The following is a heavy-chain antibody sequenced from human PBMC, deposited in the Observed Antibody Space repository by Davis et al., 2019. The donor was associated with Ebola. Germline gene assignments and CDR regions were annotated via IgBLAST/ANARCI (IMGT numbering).Heavy chain of an antibody. J-gene: IGHJ4*02. D-gene: IGHD4-17*01. CDR2: IYPCYSDT. CDR1: GYSFTTYW. CDR3: ARLKWGNYGDYVSALDY. Sequence: GESLKISCKGSGYSFTTYWIAWVRQTPANGLEWMAFIYPCYSDTSYSPSFQGQVTLSADKSISTAYLQWSSLKASDTAMYYCARLKWGNYGDYVSALDYWGQGTLVTVSS. V-gene: IGHV5-51*01.